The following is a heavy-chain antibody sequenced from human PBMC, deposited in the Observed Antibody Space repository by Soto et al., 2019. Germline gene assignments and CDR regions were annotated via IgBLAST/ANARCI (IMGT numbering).Heavy chain of an antibody. V-gene: IGHV4-39*01. CDR1: GGSISSSSYY. J-gene: IGHJ6*02. CDR3: ARHRAYCGGDCYSSDSYYYYYGMDV. Sequence: SETLSLTCTVSGGSISSSSYYWGWIRQPPGKGLEWIGSIYYSGSTYYNPSLKSRVTISVDTSKNQFSLKLSSVTAADTAVYYCARHRAYCGGDCYSSDSYYYYYGMDVWGQGTTVTVSS. CDR2: IYYSGST. D-gene: IGHD2-21*02.